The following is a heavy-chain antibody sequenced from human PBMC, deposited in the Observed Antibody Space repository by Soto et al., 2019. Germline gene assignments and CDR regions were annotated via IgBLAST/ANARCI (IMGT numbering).Heavy chain of an antibody. V-gene: IGHV5-51*01. CDR2: IYPGSSAT. D-gene: IGHD5-18*01. Sequence: GESLKISCKGSGYTFTNYWIGWVRQMPGKGLEWMGIIYPGSSATRYSPSFQGQVTISVDKSITTAYLQWSSLKASDTAMYYCARHQAPTAETTRSLDSWGQGTLVTVSS. CDR1: GYTFTNYW. CDR3: ARHQAPTAETTRSLDS. J-gene: IGHJ4*02.